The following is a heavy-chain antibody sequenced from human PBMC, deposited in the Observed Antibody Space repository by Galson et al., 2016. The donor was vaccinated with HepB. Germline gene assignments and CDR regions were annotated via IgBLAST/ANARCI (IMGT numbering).Heavy chain of an antibody. V-gene: IGHV1-58*01. CDR3: ARLTSTGTFDAFDV. J-gene: IGHJ3*01. CDR1: GFTFSSSA. Sequence: SVKVSCKASGFTFSSSAVQWVRQARGQRLGWIGWIVVGSGNTKYAQKFQERLTITRDMSTSTAYMELSSVTAADTAVYFCARLTSTGTFDAFDVWGQGTMVTVSS. CDR2: IVVGSGNT. D-gene: IGHD1-1*01.